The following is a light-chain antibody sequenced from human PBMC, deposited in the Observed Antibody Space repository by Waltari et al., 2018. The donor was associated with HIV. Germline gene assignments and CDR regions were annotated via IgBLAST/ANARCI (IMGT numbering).Light chain of an antibody. CDR1: SSNIGAGYD. CDR3: QSYDSSLSGSV. CDR2: GNS. Sequence: VLTQPPSVSGAPGQRVTISCTGSSSNIGAGYDVHWYQQLPGTAPKLLIYGNSNRPSGVPDRFSGSKSGTSASLAITGLQAEDEADYYCQSYDSSLSGSVFGGGTKLTVL. J-gene: IGLJ2*01. V-gene: IGLV1-40*01.